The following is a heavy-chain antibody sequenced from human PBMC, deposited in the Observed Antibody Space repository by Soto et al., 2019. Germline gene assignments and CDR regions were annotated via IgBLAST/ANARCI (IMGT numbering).Heavy chain of an antibody. CDR3: ANVSRFSYGPFFDF. V-gene: IGHV2-70*12. D-gene: IGHD5-18*01. J-gene: IGHJ4*02. CDR1: LFSLSTSEVC. Sequence: XGPNAIEHTQTLTLTCAFALFSLSTSEVCVGWIRQPPGKALEWLALIDWEDDKYFTTSLRTRLSISKVTSKSQVVLTLTNLDPTDTGIHYCANVSRFSYGPFFDFWGQGIPVTVSS. CDR2: IDWEDDK.